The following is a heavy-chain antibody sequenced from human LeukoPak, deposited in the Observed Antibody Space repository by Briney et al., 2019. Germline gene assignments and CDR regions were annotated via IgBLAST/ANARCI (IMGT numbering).Heavy chain of an antibody. V-gene: IGHV1-8*01. D-gene: IGHD2-2*01. Sequence: GASVKVSCKASGYTFTSYDINWVRQATGQGLEWMGWMNPNSGNTGYAQKFQGRVTMTRNTSISTAYMELSSLRSEDTAVYYCARGGRYCSSTSCSPGDYWGQGALVTVSS. CDR2: MNPNSGNT. CDR1: GYTFTSYD. CDR3: ARGGRYCSSTSCSPGDY. J-gene: IGHJ4*02.